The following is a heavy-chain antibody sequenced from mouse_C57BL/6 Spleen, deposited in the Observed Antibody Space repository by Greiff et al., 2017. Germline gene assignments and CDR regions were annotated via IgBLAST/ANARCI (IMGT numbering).Heavy chain of an antibody. CDR1: GISITTGNYR. J-gene: IGHJ2*01. V-gene: IGHV3-5*01. D-gene: IGHD1-1*01. CDR2: IYYSGTI. Sequence: EVQLQESGPGLVKPSQTVFLTCTVTGISITTGNYRWSWIRQFPGNKLEWIGYIYYSGTITYTPSLTSPTTITRDTPKNQFFLEMNSLTAEDTATYYCARDYYGRGYFDDWGQGTTLTVSS. CDR3: ARDYYGRGYFDD.